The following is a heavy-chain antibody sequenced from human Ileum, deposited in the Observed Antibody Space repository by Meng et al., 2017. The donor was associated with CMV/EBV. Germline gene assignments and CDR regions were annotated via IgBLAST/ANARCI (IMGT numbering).Heavy chain of an antibody. CDR2: IKSKTDGGTT. J-gene: IGHJ4*02. Sequence: FSNAWMSWVRQAPGKGLDWVGRIKSKTDGGTTDSAAPVKGIFTISRDDSKNTLYLQMNSLKTEDTAVYYCTTEGRTRITIFGVVYFGGWGQGTLVTVSS. V-gene: IGHV3-15*01. CDR3: TTEGRTRITIFGVVYFGG. D-gene: IGHD3-3*01. CDR1: FSNAW.